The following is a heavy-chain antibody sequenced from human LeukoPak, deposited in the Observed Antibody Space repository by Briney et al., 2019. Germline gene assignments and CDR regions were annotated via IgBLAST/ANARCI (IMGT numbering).Heavy chain of an antibody. CDR3: ARDSGDDGYYNSVGDY. CDR2: IIPIFGTA. CDR1: GGTFSSYA. D-gene: IGHD5-24*01. V-gene: IGHV1-69*05. J-gene: IGHJ4*02. Sequence: SVKVSCKASGGTFSSYAISWVRQAPGQGLEWMGRIIPIFGTANYAQKFQGRVTITTDESTSTAYMEPSSLRSEDTAVYYCARDSGDDGYYNSVGDYWGQGTLVTVSS.